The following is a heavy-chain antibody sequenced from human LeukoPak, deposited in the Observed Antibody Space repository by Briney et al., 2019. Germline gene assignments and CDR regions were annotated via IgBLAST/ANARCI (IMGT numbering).Heavy chain of an antibody. J-gene: IGHJ4*02. CDR3: AAASGSGSYGQDY. Sequence: PGRSLRLSCAASGFTFNNYAMSWVRQAPGKGLEWVSSITGSGGTTSYADSVKGRFTISRDNSKNTLYLQMNSLRAEDTAIYSCAAASGSGSYGQDYWGQGTLATVSS. CDR1: GFTFNNYA. V-gene: IGHV3-23*01. D-gene: IGHD3-10*01. CDR2: ITGSGGTT.